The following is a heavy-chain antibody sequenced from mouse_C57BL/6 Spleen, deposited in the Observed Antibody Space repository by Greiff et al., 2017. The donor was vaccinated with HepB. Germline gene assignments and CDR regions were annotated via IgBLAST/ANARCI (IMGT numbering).Heavy chain of an antibody. J-gene: IGHJ1*03. CDR3: AREQGGYFDV. V-gene: IGHV5-16*01. Sequence: EVKLVESEGGLVQPGSSMKLSCTASGFTFSDYYMAWVRQVPEKGLEWVANINYDGSSTYYLDSLKSRFIISRDNAKNILYLQMSSLKSEYTATYYYAREQGGYFDVWGTGTTVTVSS. CDR1: GFTFSDYY. CDR2: INYDGSST.